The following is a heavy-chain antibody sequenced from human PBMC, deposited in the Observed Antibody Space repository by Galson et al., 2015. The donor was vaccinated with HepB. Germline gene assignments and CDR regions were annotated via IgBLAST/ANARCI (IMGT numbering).Heavy chain of an antibody. CDR3: AKDRFRQGAFDY. V-gene: IGHV3-23*01. D-gene: IGHD3-16*01. CDR2: VSGSGGRT. CDR1: GFTFSSYA. Sequence: SLRLSCAASGFTFSSYALTWVRQAPGKGLEWVSVVSGSGGRTYYVDSVKGRFTISRDNSKNTLYLQMNSLRAEDTAVYYCAKDRFRQGAFDYWGQGTLVTVSS. J-gene: IGHJ4*02.